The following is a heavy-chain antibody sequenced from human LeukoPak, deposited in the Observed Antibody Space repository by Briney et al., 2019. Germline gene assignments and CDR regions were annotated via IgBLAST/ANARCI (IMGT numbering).Heavy chain of an antibody. Sequence: PSETLSLTCAVYGGSFSGYYWSWIRQHPGKGLEWIGYIYYSGSTYYNPSLKSRVTISVDTSKNQFSLKLSSVTAADTAVYYCARDGGHYDILTGYYPPLHFDYWGQGTLVTVSS. J-gene: IGHJ4*02. CDR2: IYYSGST. CDR3: ARDGGHYDILTGYYPPLHFDY. CDR1: GGSFSGYY. V-gene: IGHV4-31*11. D-gene: IGHD3-9*01.